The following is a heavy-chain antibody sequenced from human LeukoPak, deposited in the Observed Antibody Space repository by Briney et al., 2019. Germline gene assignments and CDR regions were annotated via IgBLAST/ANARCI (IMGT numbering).Heavy chain of an antibody. D-gene: IGHD6-13*01. Sequence: GGSLRLSCAASGFTFSDYNLSWIRQASGKGLQWVSHISSSGSTISYADSVKGRFTISRDNAKNSLYLQMNSLRAEDTAVYYCAREAAAGNWGQGTLVTVSS. CDR2: ISSSGSTI. V-gene: IGHV3-11*04. CDR3: AREAAAGN. J-gene: IGHJ4*02. CDR1: GFTFSDYN.